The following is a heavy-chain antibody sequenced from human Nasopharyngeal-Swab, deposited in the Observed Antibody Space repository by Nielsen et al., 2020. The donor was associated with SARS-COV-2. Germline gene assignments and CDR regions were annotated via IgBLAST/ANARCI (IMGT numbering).Heavy chain of an antibody. Sequence: SETLSLTCTVSGGSISSGSYYWSWIRQPAGKGLEWIGRIYTSGSTNYNPSLKSRVTISVDTSKNQFSLKLRSVTAAGTAVYYCARSPPIDPYYYYYMDVWGKGTTVTVSS. V-gene: IGHV4-61*02. CDR1: GGSISSGSYY. CDR3: ARSPPIDPYYYYYMDV. CDR2: IYTSGST. J-gene: IGHJ6*03.